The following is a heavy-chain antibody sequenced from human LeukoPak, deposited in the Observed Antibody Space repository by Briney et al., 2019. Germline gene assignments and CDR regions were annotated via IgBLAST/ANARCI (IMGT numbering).Heavy chain of an antibody. V-gene: IGHV3-23*01. Sequence: GGSLRLSCAASGFTFSSYAMSWLRQAPGKGLEWVSAISGSGGSAYYADSVKGRFTISRDNPKNTLYLQMNSPRAGDTPVYYCARGWGGGSSGYKDYWGQGALVTVSS. CDR1: GFTFSSYA. J-gene: IGHJ4*02. D-gene: IGHD3-22*01. CDR3: ARGWGGGSSGYKDY. CDR2: ISGSGGSA.